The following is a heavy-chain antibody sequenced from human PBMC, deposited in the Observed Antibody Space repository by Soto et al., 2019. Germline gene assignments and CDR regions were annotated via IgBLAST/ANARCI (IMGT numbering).Heavy chain of an antibody. J-gene: IGHJ4*02. V-gene: IGHV3-33*01. Sequence: QVQLEESGGGVVQPGRSLRLSCEGSGFTFNTYSMHCVRQPPGKGLEWLAAIWYDGTQKYYADSVKGRFIISRDNSKKTLYLEMNSLRAEDTAVYYCARAGGTTVTGLWHFDSWGQGTLVTVSS. CDR2: IWYDGTQK. CDR3: ARAGGTTVTGLWHFDS. D-gene: IGHD4-17*01. CDR1: GFTFNTYS.